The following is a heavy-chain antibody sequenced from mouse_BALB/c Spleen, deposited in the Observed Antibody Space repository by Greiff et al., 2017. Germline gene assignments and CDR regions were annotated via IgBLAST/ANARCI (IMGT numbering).Heavy chain of an antibody. Sequence: VQLQQSGAELVRPGALVKLSCKASGFNIKDYYMHWVKQRPEQGLEWIGWIDPENGNTIYDPKFQGKASITADTSSNTAYLQLSSLTSEDTAVYYCARGIYYDYDDDWGQGTSVTVSS. D-gene: IGHD2-4*01. CDR3: ARGIYYDYDDD. CDR2: IDPENGNT. J-gene: IGHJ4*01. CDR1: GFNIKDYY. V-gene: IGHV14-1*02.